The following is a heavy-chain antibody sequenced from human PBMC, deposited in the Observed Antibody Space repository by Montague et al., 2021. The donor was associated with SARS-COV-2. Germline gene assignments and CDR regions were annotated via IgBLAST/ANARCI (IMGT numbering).Heavy chain of an antibody. CDR1: GFSLTTSGVS. D-gene: IGHD4-17*01. J-gene: IGHJ6*02. CDR3: DV. CDR2: IDWEGDT. V-gene: IGHV2-70*19. Sequence: PPLVKPTQTLTLTCTFSGFSLTTSGVSVSWVRQPPGKALEWLAVIDWEGDTHYSTSLKTNMDPVDTATYYCARILSRIGNYGAVFHYGMDVWGQGTTVTVSS.